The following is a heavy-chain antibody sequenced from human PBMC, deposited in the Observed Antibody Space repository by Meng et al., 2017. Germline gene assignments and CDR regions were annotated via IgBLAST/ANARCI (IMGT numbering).Heavy chain of an antibody. Sequence: GESLKISCAASGFTFSSYAMHWVRQAPGKGLEWVAVISYDGSNKYYADSVKGRFTISRDNSKNTLHLQMNSLRAEDTAVYYCARDEQWLGFDYWGQGTLVTVSS. CDR1: GFTFSSYA. J-gene: IGHJ4*02. CDR3: ARDEQWLGFDY. D-gene: IGHD6-19*01. V-gene: IGHV3-30*04. CDR2: ISYDGSNK.